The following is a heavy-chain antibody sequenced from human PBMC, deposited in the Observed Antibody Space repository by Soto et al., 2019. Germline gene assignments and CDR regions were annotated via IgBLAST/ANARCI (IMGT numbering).Heavy chain of an antibody. CDR3: AKGQTLLTGYYNVLYYGMDV. Sequence: HPWGSLRLSCAASVFIFSSYDMSWCRQAPGKGLEWVSTILVGGSTHYEDSVKGRFTISRDNSKNTLYLQMNSLRAEDTAVYYCAKGQTLLTGYYNVLYYGMDVWGQGTTVTSP. D-gene: IGHD3-9*01. CDR2: ILVGGST. J-gene: IGHJ6*02. CDR1: VFIFSSYD. V-gene: IGHV3-23*01.